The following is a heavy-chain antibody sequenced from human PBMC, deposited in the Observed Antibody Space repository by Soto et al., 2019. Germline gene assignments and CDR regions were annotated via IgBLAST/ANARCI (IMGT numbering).Heavy chain of an antibody. CDR3: ASGASNSTCWYSWFDP. J-gene: IGHJ5*02. D-gene: IGHD6-19*01. CDR2: IIPKFGTT. V-gene: IGHV1-69*01. Sequence: QVQLVQSGAEVKTPGSSVKVSCKASGGTFSTYPINWVRQAPGHGLEYMGGIIPKFGTTNYAQKFLGKVTITADYSTSTAYMELNNLRSEDTAVYCCASGASNSTCWYSWFDPWGQGPLVTVSS. CDR1: GGTFSTYP.